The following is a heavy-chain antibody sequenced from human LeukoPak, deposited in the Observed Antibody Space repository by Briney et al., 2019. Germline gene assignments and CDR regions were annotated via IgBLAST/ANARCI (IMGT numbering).Heavy chain of an antibody. Sequence: GGSLRLSCAASGFTFSSYGMSWVRQAPGKGLEWVSAISGSGGSTYYADSVKGRFTISRDNSKNTLYLQMNSLRAEDTAVHYCARRAGAYSHPYDYWGQGTLVTVSS. CDR2: ISGSGGST. CDR1: GFTFSSYG. CDR3: ARRAGAYSHPYDY. J-gene: IGHJ4*02. D-gene: IGHD4/OR15-4a*01. V-gene: IGHV3-23*01.